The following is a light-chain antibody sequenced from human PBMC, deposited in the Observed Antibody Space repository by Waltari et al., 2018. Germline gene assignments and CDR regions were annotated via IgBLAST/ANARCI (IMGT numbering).Light chain of an antibody. CDR3: CSYAGSYTWV. Sequence: QSALTQPASVSGSPGQSITISCPGASSAFGSYNLASWYQQHPGKAPKLMVYDVFYRPSGVSNRFSASKSGNTASLTISGLQAEDEADYYCCSYAGSYTWVFGGGTKLTVL. CDR2: DVF. V-gene: IGLV2-23*02. J-gene: IGLJ3*02. CDR1: SSAFGSYNL.